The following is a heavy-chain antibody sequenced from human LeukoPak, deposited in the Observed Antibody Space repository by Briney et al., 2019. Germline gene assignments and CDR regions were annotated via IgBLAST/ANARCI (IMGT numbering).Heavy chain of an antibody. Sequence: PGGSLRLSCAASGFMFSSNWMTWVRQAPGKGLEWLANVNPGESEIYFADSVRGRFTISRDNAKNLLSLQINGLRADDTAVYYCARHSDWSYDYWGQGTLVTVSS. CDR3: ARHSDWSYDY. J-gene: IGHJ4*02. CDR2: VNPGESEI. V-gene: IGHV3-7*01. CDR1: GFMFSSNW. D-gene: IGHD1-7*01.